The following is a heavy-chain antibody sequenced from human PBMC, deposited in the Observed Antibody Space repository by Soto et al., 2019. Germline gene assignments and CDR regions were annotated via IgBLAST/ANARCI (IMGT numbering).Heavy chain of an antibody. CDR2: PYYCGST. CDR1: GVSISSGGYH. V-gene: IGHV4-31*03. Sequence: QVQLQESGPGLVKPSQTLSLTCTVSGVSISSGGYHWSWIRQHPVKGMEWIGYPYYCGSTYYNPSLESRVTISVDTSKNQYSLKLSSVTAADTAVYYCARGKNWFDPWGQGTLVTVSS. CDR3: ARGKNWFDP. J-gene: IGHJ5*02.